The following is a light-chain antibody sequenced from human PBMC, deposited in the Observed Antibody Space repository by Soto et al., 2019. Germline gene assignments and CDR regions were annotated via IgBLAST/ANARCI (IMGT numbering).Light chain of an antibody. J-gene: IGKJ2*01. CDR3: QQYHNWPPQYT. Sequence: EIVMTQSPASLSVSPGDGATLSCRASQSVASNVAWYQQKPGQSPRLLIHGASIRAVGVPARFSGSGSGTDFTLTINSLQSEDFAVYYCQQYHNWPPQYTFGQGTKLQIK. V-gene: IGKV3-15*01. CDR1: QSVASN. CDR2: GAS.